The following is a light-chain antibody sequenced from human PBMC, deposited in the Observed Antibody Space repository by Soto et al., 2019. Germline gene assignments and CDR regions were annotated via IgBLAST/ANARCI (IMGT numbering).Light chain of an antibody. J-gene: IGKJ1*01. Sequence: EIVMTQSPATLSVSPGERATLSCRASQSVGSSLAWYQRKPGQAPRLLIYGASTRATGIPATFSGSGSGTEFTLTISSLQSEDYAVYYCHQYNNWPPWTFGQGTKVEIK. CDR1: QSVGSS. CDR3: HQYNNWPPWT. CDR2: GAS. V-gene: IGKV3-15*01.